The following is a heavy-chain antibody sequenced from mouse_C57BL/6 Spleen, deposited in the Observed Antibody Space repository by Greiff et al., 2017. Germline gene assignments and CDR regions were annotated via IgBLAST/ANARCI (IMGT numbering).Heavy chain of an antibody. CDR2: IYPGSGST. J-gene: IGHJ1*03. Sequence: QVQLQQPGAELVKPGASVKMSCKASGYTFTSYWITWVKQRPGQGLEWIGDIYPGSGSTNYNEKFKSKATLTVDTSSSTAYMQLSSLTSEDAAVYYCARPYYSNYWYFDVWGTGTTVTVSA. CDR3: ARPYYSNYWYFDV. V-gene: IGHV1-55*01. CDR1: GYTFTSYW. D-gene: IGHD2-5*01.